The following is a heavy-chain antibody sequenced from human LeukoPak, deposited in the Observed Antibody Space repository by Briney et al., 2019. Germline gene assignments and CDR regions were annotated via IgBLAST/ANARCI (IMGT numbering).Heavy chain of an antibody. CDR3: AREDGYYDFWSGYYTGGYYYYYYMDV. V-gene: IGHV3-23*01. J-gene: IGHJ6*03. CDR2: ISGSGGST. Sequence: GGSLRLSCAASGFTFSSYAMSWVRQAPGKGLEWVSAISGSGGSTYYADSVKGRFTISRDNSKNTLYLQMNSLRAEDTAVYYCAREDGYYDFWSGYYTGGYYYYYYMDVWGKGTTVTVSS. D-gene: IGHD3-3*01. CDR1: GFTFSSYA.